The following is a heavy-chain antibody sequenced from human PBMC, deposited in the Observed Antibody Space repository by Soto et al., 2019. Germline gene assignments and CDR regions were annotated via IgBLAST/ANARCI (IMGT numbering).Heavy chain of an antibody. V-gene: IGHV5-51*01. Sequence: EVQLVQSGGEVKKPGESLKISCKGSGYSFTSYWIGWVRQMPGKGLEWMGIIYPGDSDTRYSPSFQGQVTISADKSISTAYLQWSSLKASDTAMYYCARHYYGSGSKDYYYYMDVWGKGTTVTVSS. CDR1: GYSFTSYW. D-gene: IGHD3-10*01. CDR2: IYPGDSDT. CDR3: ARHYYGSGSKDYYYYMDV. J-gene: IGHJ6*03.